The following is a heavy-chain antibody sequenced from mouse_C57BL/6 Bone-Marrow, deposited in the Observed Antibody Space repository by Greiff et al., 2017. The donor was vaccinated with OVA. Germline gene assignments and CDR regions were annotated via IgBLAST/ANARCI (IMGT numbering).Heavy chain of an antibody. CDR3: ARPVYYYGPAWFAY. J-gene: IGHJ3*01. Sequence: DVKLVESGGGLVKPGGSLKLSCAASGFTFSSYTMSWVRQTPEKRLEWVATISGGGGNNYYPDSVKGRFTISRDNAKNTLYLQMSSRRSEDTALYYGARPVYYYGPAWFAYWGQGTLVTVSA. CDR2: ISGGGGNN. CDR1: GFTFSSYT. D-gene: IGHD1-1*01. V-gene: IGHV5-9*01.